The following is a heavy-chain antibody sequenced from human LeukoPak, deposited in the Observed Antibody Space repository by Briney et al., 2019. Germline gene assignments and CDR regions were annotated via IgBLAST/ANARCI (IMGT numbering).Heavy chain of an antibody. J-gene: IGHJ6*02. CDR3: AKDDCSGGSCYYYYGMDV. V-gene: IGHV3-23*01. CDR1: GFTFSSYA. CDR2: ISGSGGST. D-gene: IGHD2-15*01. Sequence: QAGGSLRLSCAASGFTFSSYAMSWVRQAPGKGLEWVSAISGSGGSTYYADSVKGRFTISRDNSKNTLYLQMNSLRAEDTAVYYCAKDDCSGGSCYYYYGMDVWGQGTTVTVSS.